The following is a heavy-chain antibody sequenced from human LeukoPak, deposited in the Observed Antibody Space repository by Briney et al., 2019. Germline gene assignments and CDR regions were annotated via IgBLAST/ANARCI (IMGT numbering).Heavy chain of an antibody. V-gene: IGHV3-7*01. CDR2: IKQDGGQI. J-gene: IGHJ4*02. D-gene: IGHD4-17*01. Sequence: EGSLRLSCAASEFTFSSYWMSWVRQAPGKGLEWVANIKQDGGQIYYLESVKGRFTVSRDNAKNSLYLQMNSLRAEDTAVYYCARLGARQMLEYWGQGTLVTVSS. CDR3: ARLGARQMLEY. CDR1: EFTFSSYW.